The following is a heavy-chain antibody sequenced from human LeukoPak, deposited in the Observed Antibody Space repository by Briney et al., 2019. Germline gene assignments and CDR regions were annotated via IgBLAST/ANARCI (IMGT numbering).Heavy chain of an antibody. V-gene: IGHV5-51*01. Sequence: RGGSLEISCKGSGYHFTSYWIGWVRQLPGKGLEGMGIIYPGDSDTRYSPSFQGQVTISANKSICTAYLQWSSLKASDSAMYYCARHGYYGSGSYYSNWGQGTLVTVSS. CDR1: GYHFTSYW. J-gene: IGHJ4*02. D-gene: IGHD3-10*01. CDR3: ARHGYYGSGSYYSN. CDR2: IYPGDSDT.